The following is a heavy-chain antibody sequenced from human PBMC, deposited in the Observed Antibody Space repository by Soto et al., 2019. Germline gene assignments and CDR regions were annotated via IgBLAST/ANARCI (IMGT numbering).Heavy chain of an antibody. CDR3: ARESPHYDILTGYNLYGMDV. CDR2: IYSGGST. CDR1: GFTVSSNY. V-gene: IGHV3-53*01. Sequence: EVPLVESGGGLIQPGGSLRLSCAASGFTVSSNYMSWVRQAPGKGLEWVSVIYSGGSTYYADSVKGRFTISRDNSKNTLYLQMNSLRAEDTAVYYCARESPHYDILTGYNLYGMDVWGQGTTVTVSS. D-gene: IGHD3-9*01. J-gene: IGHJ6*02.